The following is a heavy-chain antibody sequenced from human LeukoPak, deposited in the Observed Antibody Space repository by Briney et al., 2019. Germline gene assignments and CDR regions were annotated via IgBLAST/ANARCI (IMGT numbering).Heavy chain of an antibody. CDR2: ISSSSSYI. CDR3: ARAAENYGGRFDS. D-gene: IGHD3-16*01. Sequence: PGGSLRLSCAASGFTLSSDSMNWVRQAPGKGLEWVSSISSSSSYIYYADSVKGRFTISRDNAKNSLYLQMNSLRAEDTAVYYCARAAENYGGRFDSWGQGTLVTVSS. CDR1: GFTLSSDS. J-gene: IGHJ4*02. V-gene: IGHV3-21*01.